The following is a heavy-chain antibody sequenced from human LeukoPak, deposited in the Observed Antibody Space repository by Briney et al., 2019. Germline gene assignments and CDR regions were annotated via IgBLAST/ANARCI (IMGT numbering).Heavy chain of an antibody. CDR3: ARGIGSGYYPSWFDP. CDR1: GGSFSGCY. J-gene: IGHJ5*02. Sequence: SETLSLTCAVYGGSFSGCYWSWIRQPPGKGLEWIGEINHSGSTNYNPSLKSRVTISVDTSKNQFSLKLSSVTAADTAVYYCARGIGSGYYPSWFDPWGQGTLVTVSS. CDR2: INHSGST. V-gene: IGHV4-34*01. D-gene: IGHD3-22*01.